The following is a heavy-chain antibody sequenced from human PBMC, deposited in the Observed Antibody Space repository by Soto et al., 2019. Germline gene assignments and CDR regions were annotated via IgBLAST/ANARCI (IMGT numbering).Heavy chain of an antibody. Sequence: PGGSLRLSCAASVFTFSDYYMSWIRQAPGKGLEWVSYISSSGSIIYYADSVKGRFTISRDNAKNSLYLQLNSLRAEDTAVYYCARDLGYYASDGYFDYWGQGTVVTVS. V-gene: IGHV3-11*01. D-gene: IGHD3-22*01. CDR1: VFTFSDYY. CDR3: ARDLGYYASDGYFDY. J-gene: IGHJ4*02. CDR2: ISSSGSII.